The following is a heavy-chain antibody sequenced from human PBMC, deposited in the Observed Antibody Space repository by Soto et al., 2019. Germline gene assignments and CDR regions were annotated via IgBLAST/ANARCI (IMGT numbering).Heavy chain of an antibody. V-gene: IGHV1-3*04. J-gene: IGHJ4*02. CDR3: ARTRLPRPFDY. Sequence: QVQLVQSGAEVRKPGASVNVSCKASGYTFTDYALHWVRQAPGQRLEWMGWINTGKGGTKYSQKLQGRVTITRDTPASTAYMELTSLRSEDTAVYYCARTRLPRPFDYWGQGTLVTVSS. D-gene: IGHD6-25*01. CDR1: GYTFTDYA. CDR2: INTGKGGT.